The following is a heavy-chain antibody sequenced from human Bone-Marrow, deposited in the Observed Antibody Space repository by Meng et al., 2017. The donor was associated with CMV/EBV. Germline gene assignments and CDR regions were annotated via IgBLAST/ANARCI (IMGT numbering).Heavy chain of an antibody. CDR2: IYTSGST. CDR1: GGSISSYY. Sequence: SETLSLTCTVSGGSISSYYWSWIRQPAGKGLEWIGRIYTSGSTNYNPSLKSRVTMSVDTSKNQFSLKLGSVTATDTAVYYCARDSSSGTGAWFDPWGPGTLVTVSS. J-gene: IGHJ5*02. CDR3: ARDSSSGTGAWFDP. D-gene: IGHD6-6*01. V-gene: IGHV4-4*07.